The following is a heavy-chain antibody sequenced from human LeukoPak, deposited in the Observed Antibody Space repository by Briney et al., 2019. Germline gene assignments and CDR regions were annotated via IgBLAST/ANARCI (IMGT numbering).Heavy chain of an antibody. J-gene: IGHJ6*03. Sequence: SETLSLTCAVYGGSLSGYYWSWIRQPPGKGLEWIGEINHSGSTNYNPSLKSRVTISVDTSKNQFSLKLSSVTAADTAVYYCANLLMPTDMDVWGKGTTVTVSS. D-gene: IGHD2-8*01. V-gene: IGHV4-34*01. CDR1: GGSLSGYY. CDR3: ANLLMPTDMDV. CDR2: INHSGST.